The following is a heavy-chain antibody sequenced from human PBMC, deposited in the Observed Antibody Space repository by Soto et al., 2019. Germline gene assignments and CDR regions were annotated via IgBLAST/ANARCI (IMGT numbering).Heavy chain of an antibody. V-gene: IGHV4-30-4*01. J-gene: IGHJ5*02. Sequence: SSETLSLTCTVSGGSISSGDYYWSWIRQPPGKGLEWIGYIYYSGSTYYNPSLKSRVTISVDTSKNQFSLKLSSVTAADTAVYYCARVPNFLGCSGGSCYSKTPSWGQGTLVTVSS. D-gene: IGHD2-15*01. CDR3: ARVPNFLGCSGGSCYSKTPS. CDR1: GGSISSGDYY. CDR2: IYYSGST.